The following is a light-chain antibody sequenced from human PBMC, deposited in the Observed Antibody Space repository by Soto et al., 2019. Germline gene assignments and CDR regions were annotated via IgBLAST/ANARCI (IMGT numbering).Light chain of an antibody. V-gene: IGKV4-1*01. CDR3: QQYYSTPLT. J-gene: IGKJ4*01. CDR1: QSVLYSSKKKNY. CDR2: CAS. Sequence: DIVMTQSPDSLALSLGERATINCRASQSVLYSSKKKNYLAWYQQKPGQPPQLLIYCASTRESGVPDRFRGSGSGTDFTLAISSLQAEDVAVYYCQQYYSTPLTFGGGTKVDIK.